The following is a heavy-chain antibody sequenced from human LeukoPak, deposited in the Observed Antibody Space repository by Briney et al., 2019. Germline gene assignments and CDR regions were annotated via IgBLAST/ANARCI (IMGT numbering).Heavy chain of an antibody. D-gene: IGHD2-2*01. CDR2: ISYDGSNK. J-gene: IGHJ3*02. Sequence: GGSLRHACAASGFTFSSYAMQWVRQAPGKGLEWVAVISYDGSNKYYADSVKGRFTISRDNSKNTLYLQMNSLRAEDTAVYYCARDTNDAFDIWGQGTMVTVSS. V-gene: IGHV3-30*04. CDR3: ARDTNDAFDI. CDR1: GFTFSSYA.